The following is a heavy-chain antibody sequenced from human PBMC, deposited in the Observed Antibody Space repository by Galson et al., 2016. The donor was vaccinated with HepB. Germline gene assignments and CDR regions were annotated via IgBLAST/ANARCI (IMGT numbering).Heavy chain of an antibody. CDR2: ISYDGSDK. CDR3: AKVVGAITRGAFDI. V-gene: IGHV3-30*18. D-gene: IGHD1-26*01. CDR1: GFNFRDYG. Sequence: SLRLSCAVSGFNFRDYGIHWVRQAPGKGLEWVAVISYDGSDKYYADSVKGRFTISRDNSKNKVYLQMNSLRAEDTAVYYCAKVVGAITRGAFDIWGQGTMVTVSS. J-gene: IGHJ3*02.